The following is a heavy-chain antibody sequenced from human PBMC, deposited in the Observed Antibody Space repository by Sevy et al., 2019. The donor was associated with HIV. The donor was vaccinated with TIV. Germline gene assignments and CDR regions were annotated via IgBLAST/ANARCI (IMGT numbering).Heavy chain of an antibody. Sequence: GGSLRLSCAASGFTFNSYGMHWVRQAPGKGLEWVAVIWYDGSNQYYEDSVKGRFTISRDNSKNTLYLQMNSLRAEDTAVYFCARVDYQYYYYAMDVWGQRTTVTVSS. CDR2: IWYDGSNQ. J-gene: IGHJ6*02. CDR3: ARVDYQYYYYAMDV. D-gene: IGHD4-17*01. V-gene: IGHV3-33*01. CDR1: GFTFNSYG.